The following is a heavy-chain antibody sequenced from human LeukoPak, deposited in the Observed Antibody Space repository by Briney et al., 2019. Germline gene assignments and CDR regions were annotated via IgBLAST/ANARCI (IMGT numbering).Heavy chain of an antibody. J-gene: IGHJ4*02. CDR1: GFTFSSYA. D-gene: IGHD6-13*01. V-gene: IGHV3-23*01. Sequence: QSGGSLRLSCVASGFTFSSYAMSWVRQAPGKGLEWVSAISGSGGSTYYADSVKGRFTISRDNSKNTLYLQMNSLRAEDTAVYYCAKGGYSSSWGEDPEYYFDYWGQGTLVPVSS. CDR2: ISGSGGST. CDR3: AKGGYSSSWGEDPEYYFDY.